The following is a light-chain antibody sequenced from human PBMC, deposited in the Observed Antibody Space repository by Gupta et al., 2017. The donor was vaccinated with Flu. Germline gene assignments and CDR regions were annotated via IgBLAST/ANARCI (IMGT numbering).Light chain of an antibody. J-gene: IGLJ3*02. CDR2: EVT. Sequence: QSALTQPRSVSGSPGQPVTISCTGSSSDVGGYNYVSWYQQYPGKAPKLMIYEVTKRPSGVPDRFSGSKSGNTASLTISGLQADDEGDYYCCSYAGSHTFWVFRGGAQVT. CDR1: SSDVGGYNY. V-gene: IGLV2-11*01. CDR3: CSYAGSHTFWV.